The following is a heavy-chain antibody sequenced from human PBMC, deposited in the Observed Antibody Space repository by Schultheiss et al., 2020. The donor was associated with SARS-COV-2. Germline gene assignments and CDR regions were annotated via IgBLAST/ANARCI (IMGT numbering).Heavy chain of an antibody. D-gene: IGHD2-2*02. J-gene: IGHJ4*02. CDR3: AREGGYCSSTSCYIFDY. CDR1: GGSFSGYY. CDR2: INHSGST. V-gene: IGHV4-34*01. Sequence: SQTLSLTCAVYGGSFSGYYWSWIRQPPGKGLEWIGEINHSGSTNYNPSLKSRVTISVDTSKNQFSLKLSSVTAADTAVYYCAREGGYCSSTSCYIFDYWGQGTLVTVSS.